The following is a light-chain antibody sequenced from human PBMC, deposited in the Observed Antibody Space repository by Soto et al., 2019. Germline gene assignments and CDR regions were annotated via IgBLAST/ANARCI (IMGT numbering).Light chain of an antibody. CDR1: QSIRTY. J-gene: IGKJ2*03. CDR3: QQTSNTHDS. CDR2: TAS. Sequence: DIQVTQSPSSLSASVGDRVTITCRASQSIRTYLNWYQQRPGKPPKLLIHTASTLQSGVPSRFSGSGSGTDLTLAISRLQPEDFATYYCQQTSNTHDSVGEGTKIEIK. V-gene: IGKV1-39*01.